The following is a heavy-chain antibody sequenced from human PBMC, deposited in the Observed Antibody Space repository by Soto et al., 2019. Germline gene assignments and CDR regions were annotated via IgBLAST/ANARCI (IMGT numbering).Heavy chain of an antibody. J-gene: IGHJ4*02. CDR3: AREGGTSVDSSGYYYEFFDY. D-gene: IGHD3-22*01. CDR1: GFTFSSYW. CDR2: IKQDGSEK. Sequence: PGGSLRLSCAASGFTFSSYWMSWVRQAPGKGLEWVANIKQDGSEKYYVDSVKGRFTISRDNAKNSLYLQMNSLRAEDTAVYYCAREGGTSVDSSGYYYEFFDYWGQGTLVTVSS. V-gene: IGHV3-7*05.